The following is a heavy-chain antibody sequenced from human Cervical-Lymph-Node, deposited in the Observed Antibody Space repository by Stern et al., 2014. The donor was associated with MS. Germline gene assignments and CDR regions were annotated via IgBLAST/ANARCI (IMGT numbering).Heavy chain of an antibody. CDR2: IIHIFGTA. Sequence: QMQLVQSGAEVKKPGSSVKVSCKASGGTFSSYAISWVRQAPGQGLEWMGGIIHIFGTANYAQKFQGRVTITADESTSTAYMELSSLRSEDTAVYYCARDRLRPTYYYYYGMDVWGQGTTVTVSS. D-gene: IGHD5/OR15-5a*01. CDR1: GGTFSSYA. V-gene: IGHV1-69*01. J-gene: IGHJ6*02. CDR3: ARDRLRPTYYYYYGMDV.